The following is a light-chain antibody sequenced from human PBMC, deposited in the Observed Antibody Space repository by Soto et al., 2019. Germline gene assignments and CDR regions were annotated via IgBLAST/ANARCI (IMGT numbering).Light chain of an antibody. Sequence: DIQMTQSPSTLSASVGDRVTISCRASQTITSWLAWYQQKPGKAPKLLIYDASSLESGVPSGFSGSGSGTEFTLTISSLQPDDFATYYCQQHNSYPWTFGQGTKVDIK. CDR3: QQHNSYPWT. V-gene: IGKV1-5*01. J-gene: IGKJ1*01. CDR1: QTITSW. CDR2: DAS.